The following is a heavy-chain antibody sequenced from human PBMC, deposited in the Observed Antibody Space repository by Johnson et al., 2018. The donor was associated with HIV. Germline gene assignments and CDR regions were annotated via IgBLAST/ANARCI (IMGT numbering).Heavy chain of an antibody. CDR1: GFTFSSYA. V-gene: IGHV3-30*04. CDR3: ARDQFGTITTGGDGAFDI. D-gene: IGHD5-24*01. J-gene: IGHJ3*02. Sequence: VQLVESGVGLVQPGGSLRLSCAASGFTFSSYAMHWVRQAPGKGLEWVAVISYDLSNEFYADSVKGRFTISRDNSRNALYLQMNSLRAEDTAVFYCARDQFGTITTGGDGAFDIWGQGTMVTVSS. CDR2: ISYDLSNE.